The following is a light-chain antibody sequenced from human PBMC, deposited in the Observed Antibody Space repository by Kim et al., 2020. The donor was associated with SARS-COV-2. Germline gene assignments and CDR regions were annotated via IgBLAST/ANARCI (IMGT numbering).Light chain of an antibody. CDR1: SLRNYY. J-gene: IGLJ3*02. V-gene: IGLV3-19*01. Sequence: VALGQTVRLTCQGDSLRNYYATWYQQRPGQAPVLVLYGKYNRPSGIPDRFSGSNSGNTAFLTITGAQVEDEAAYYCGSRDNNGPGVFGGGTQLTVL. CDR2: GKY. CDR3: GSRDNNGPGV.